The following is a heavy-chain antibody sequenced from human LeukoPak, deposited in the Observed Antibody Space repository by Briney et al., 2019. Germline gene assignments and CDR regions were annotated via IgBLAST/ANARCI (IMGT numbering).Heavy chain of an antibody. CDR3: TRSRGDYERGYFDY. J-gene: IGHJ4*02. CDR1: GFTFSSYG. CDR2: MNQDGSAK. D-gene: IGHD4-17*01. Sequence: GRSLRLSCAASGFTFSSYGMHWVRQAPGKGLEWVANMNQDGSAKYYVDSVKGRFTISRDNAKSSLYLQMNSLRAEDTAFYYCTRSRGDYERGYFDYWGQGTLVTVSS. V-gene: IGHV3-7*01.